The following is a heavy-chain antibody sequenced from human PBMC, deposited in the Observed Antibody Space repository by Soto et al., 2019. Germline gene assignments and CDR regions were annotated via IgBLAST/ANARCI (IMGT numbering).Heavy chain of an antibody. CDR3: GREPEGST. Sequence: GGSLRLSCAASGFTFSTAWMTWVRQAPGRGLEWVARIKTTSDGGTIHYAAPVKGRFTISRDDSKDTLFLQMNSLEIEEAGWEEGGREPEGSTGGQGTLVTVSS. CDR1: GFTFSTAW. J-gene: IGHJ4*02. CDR2: IKTTSDGGTI. V-gene: IGHV3-15*01. D-gene: IGHD1-26*01.